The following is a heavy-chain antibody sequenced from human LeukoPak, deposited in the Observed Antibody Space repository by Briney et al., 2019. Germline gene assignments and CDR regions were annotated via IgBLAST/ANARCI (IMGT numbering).Heavy chain of an antibody. CDR2: ISCGGRNK. CDR1: GFTVSSFA. CDR3: AREIAMLREVIMVPADG. V-gene: IGHV3-30*04. J-gene: IGHJ6*02. D-gene: IGHD3-10*01. Sequence: PGKSLRLSCAAYGFTVSSFAMHWLPQAPGKGREWGADISCGGRNKYYADSVKGRFTLSRDNSKSTLYMQKNRVRAEDTAVCYCAREIAMLREVIMVPADGWRQRTKATVSS.